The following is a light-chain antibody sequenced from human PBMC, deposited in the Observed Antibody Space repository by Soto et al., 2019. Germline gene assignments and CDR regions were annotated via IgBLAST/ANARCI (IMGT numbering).Light chain of an antibody. Sequence: EIVLTQSPATLSLSPVERGTLSCRASQSISSSLAWYQQKPGQAPRLLIYDASNRATGIPARFSGSGSGTDFTLTISSLEPEDFAIYYCQHRFSWPRTFGQGTKVEIK. V-gene: IGKV3-11*01. J-gene: IGKJ1*01. CDR1: QSISSS. CDR3: QHRFSWPRT. CDR2: DAS.